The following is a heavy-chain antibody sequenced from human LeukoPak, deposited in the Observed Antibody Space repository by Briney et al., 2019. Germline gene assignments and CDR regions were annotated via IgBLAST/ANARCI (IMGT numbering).Heavy chain of an antibody. V-gene: IGHV3-23*01. CDR1: GFTFSSYG. Sequence: PGGTLRLSCAASGFTFSSYGMSWVRQAPGKGLEWVSAISGSGGSTYYADSVKGRFTISRDNSKNTLYLQMNSLRAEDTAVYYCANARQKLWFGELYGVDYWGQGTLVTVSS. CDR3: ANARQKLWFGELYGVDY. J-gene: IGHJ4*02. CDR2: ISGSGGST. D-gene: IGHD3-10*01.